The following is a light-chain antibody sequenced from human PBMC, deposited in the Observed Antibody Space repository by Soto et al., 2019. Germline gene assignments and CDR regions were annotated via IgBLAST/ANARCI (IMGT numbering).Light chain of an antibody. CDR1: QSVSSN. V-gene: IGKV3D-15*01. Sequence: EIVMTQSPTSLSVSPGERATLSCRASQSVSSNLAWYQQKPGQAPRLLIYDASNRATGIPARFSGSGSGTDFTLTISSLQPEDFATYYCQQYNGYSTWTSGQGTKVDIK. CDR2: DAS. CDR3: QQYNGYSTWT. J-gene: IGKJ1*01.